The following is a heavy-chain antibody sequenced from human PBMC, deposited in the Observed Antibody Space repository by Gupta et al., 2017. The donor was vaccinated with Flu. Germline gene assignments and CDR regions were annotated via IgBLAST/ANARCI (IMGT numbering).Heavy chain of an antibody. Sequence: EVQLVESGGGLVKPGGSLRLSCAASGFTFSNAWMSWVRQAPGKGLEWVGRIKSKTDGGTTDYAAPVKGRFTISRDDSKNTLYLQMNSLKTEDTAVYYCTTDESTGYDNFDYWGQGNLVTVSS. CDR2: IKSKTDGGTT. CDR3: TTDESTGYDNFDY. CDR1: GFTFSNAW. V-gene: IGHV3-15*01. D-gene: IGHD5-12*01. J-gene: IGHJ4*02.